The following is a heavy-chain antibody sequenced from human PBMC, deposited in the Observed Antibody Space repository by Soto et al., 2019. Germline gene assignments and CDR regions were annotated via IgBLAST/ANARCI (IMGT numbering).Heavy chain of an antibody. D-gene: IGHD4-17*01. J-gene: IGHJ4*02. CDR1: GGSISSYY. V-gene: IGHV4-59*01. Sequence: SETLSLTCTVSGGSISSYYWSWIRQPPGKGLEWIGYIYYSGSTNYNPSHKSRVTISVDTSKNQSSLKLSSVTAADTAVYYCTTEDTVTTQPPFDYWGQGTLVTVSS. CDR2: IYYSGST. CDR3: TTEDTVTTQPPFDY.